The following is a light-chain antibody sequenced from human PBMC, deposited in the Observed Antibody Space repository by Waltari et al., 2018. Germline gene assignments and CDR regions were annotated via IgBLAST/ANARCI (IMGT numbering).Light chain of an antibody. V-gene: IGLV3-21*04. CDR2: YDT. CDR3: QVWDSSRHHVI. J-gene: IGLJ2*01. CDR1: DIGEGS. Sequence: SYMLTQPPSVSVVPGQTARITCGVDDIGEGSVHWCQQRPGQAPVLVMYYDTDRPSGIPDRISGSQSGNTATLTVSRVEGGDEADYCCQVWDSSRHHVIFGGGTRLTVL.